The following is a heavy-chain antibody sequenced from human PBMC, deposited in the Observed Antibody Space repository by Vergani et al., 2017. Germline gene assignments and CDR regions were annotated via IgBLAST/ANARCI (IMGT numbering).Heavy chain of an antibody. V-gene: IGHV4-34*01. D-gene: IGHD5-18*01. CDR1: GGSFSGYY. J-gene: IGHJ6*03. CDR2: INHSGST. Sequence: QVQLQQWGAGLLKPSETLSLTCAVYGGSFSGYYWSWIRQPPAKGLEWFGEINHSGSTNYNPSLKSRVTISVDTSKNQFSLKLSSVTAADTAVYYCARGNKDTAMVKDYYYYMDVWGKGTTVTVSS. CDR3: ARGNKDTAMVKDYYYYMDV.